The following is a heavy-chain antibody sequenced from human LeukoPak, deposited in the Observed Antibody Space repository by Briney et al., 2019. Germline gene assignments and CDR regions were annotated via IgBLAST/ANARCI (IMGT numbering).Heavy chain of an antibody. CDR1: GGSISSGGYY. Sequence: SETLSLTCTVSGGSISSGGYYWSWIRQHPGKGLEWIGYIYYSGTTYYNPSLESRVSISLDTSKNQFSLNLSSVTAADTAVYYCARSGTVTTWNYWGQGTLVTVSS. CDR2: IYYSGTT. D-gene: IGHD4-17*01. J-gene: IGHJ4*02. V-gene: IGHV4-31*03. CDR3: ARSGTVTTWNY.